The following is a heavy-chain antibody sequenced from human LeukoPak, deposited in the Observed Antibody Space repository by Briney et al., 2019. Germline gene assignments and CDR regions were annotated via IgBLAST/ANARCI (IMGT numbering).Heavy chain of an antibody. CDR2: MNPNSGNT. V-gene: IGHV1-8*01. J-gene: IGHJ5*02. Sequence: EASVKVSCKASGYTFTSYDINWVRQATGQGLEWMGWMNPNSGNTGYAQKFQGRVTMTRNTSISTAYMELSSLRSEDTAVYYCARGQYSSSWGATEFDPWGQGTLVTVSS. CDR1: GYTFTSYD. CDR3: ARGQYSSSWGATEFDP. D-gene: IGHD6-13*01.